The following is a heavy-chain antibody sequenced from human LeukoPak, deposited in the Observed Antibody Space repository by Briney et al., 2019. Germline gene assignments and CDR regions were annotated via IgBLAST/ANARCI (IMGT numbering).Heavy chain of an antibody. CDR3: ARQNYYDSSGYYTY. J-gene: IGHJ4*02. CDR1: GYTFTSYG. CDR2: ISAYNGNT. Sequence: PAASVKVSCKASGYTFTSYGTSWVRQAPGQGLEWMGWISAYNGNTNYAQKLQGRVTMTTDTSTSTAYMELRSLRSDDTAVYYCARQNYYDSSGYYTYWGQGTLVTVSS. V-gene: IGHV1-18*01. D-gene: IGHD3-22*01.